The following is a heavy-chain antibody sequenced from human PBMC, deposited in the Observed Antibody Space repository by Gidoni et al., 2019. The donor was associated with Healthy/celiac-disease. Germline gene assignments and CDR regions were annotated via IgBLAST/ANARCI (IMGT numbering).Heavy chain of an antibody. CDR1: GFTFRSSW. J-gene: IGHJ2*01. V-gene: IGHV3-74*01. CDR2: INRDGSST. CDR3: ARDQGRDGYNSYWYFDL. D-gene: IGHD5-12*01. Sequence: EVQLVESGGGLVQPGGSLRLSCAASGFTFRSSWMHWVRQAPGKGLVWVSRINRDGSSTSYADSVKGRFTISRDNAKNTLYLQMNSLRAEDTAVYYCARDQGRDGYNSYWYFDLWGRGTLVTVSS.